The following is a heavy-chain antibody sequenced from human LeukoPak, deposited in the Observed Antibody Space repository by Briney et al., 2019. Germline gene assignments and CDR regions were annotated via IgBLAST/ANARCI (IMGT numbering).Heavy chain of an antibody. J-gene: IGHJ6*04. D-gene: IGHD2-15*01. Sequence: ASVKVSCKASGGTFSSYAISWVRQAPGHGLEWMGGIIPIFGTANYAQKFQGRVTITADESTSTAYKELSSLRSDDTAVYYCARRGGGYYGMDVWGKGTTVTVSS. CDR2: IIPIFGTA. CDR1: GGTFSSYA. V-gene: IGHV1-69*13. CDR3: ARRGGGYYGMDV.